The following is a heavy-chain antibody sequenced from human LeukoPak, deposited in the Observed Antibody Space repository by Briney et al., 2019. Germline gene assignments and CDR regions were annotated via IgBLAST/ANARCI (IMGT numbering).Heavy chain of an antibody. J-gene: IGHJ4*02. Sequence: GGSLRLSCAAPGFTFNHYAMSWVRQAPGKGLEWVSGINHHGHTFYADSVKGRFNISRDNSKNTVFLQMNSLRADDTAEYFCARDHGSQDSGAWYVFDYWGRGTLVTVSS. D-gene: IGHD6-19*01. CDR1: GFTFNHYA. CDR2: INHHGHT. V-gene: IGHV3-23*01. CDR3: ARDHGSQDSGAWYVFDY.